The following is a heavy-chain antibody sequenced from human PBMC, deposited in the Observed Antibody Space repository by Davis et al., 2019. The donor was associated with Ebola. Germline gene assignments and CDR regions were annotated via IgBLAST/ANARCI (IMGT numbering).Heavy chain of an antibody. D-gene: IGHD2-15*01. CDR1: GYTFTGYY. V-gene: IGHV1-18*04. CDR2: ISAYNGNT. CDR3: ARGYCSGGSCYSADY. Sequence: ASVKVSCKASGYTFTGYYMHWVRQAPGQGLEWMGWISAYNGNTNYAQKLQGRVTMTTDTSTSTAYMELRSLRSEDTAVYYCARGYCSGGSCYSADYWGQGTLVTVSS. J-gene: IGHJ4*02.